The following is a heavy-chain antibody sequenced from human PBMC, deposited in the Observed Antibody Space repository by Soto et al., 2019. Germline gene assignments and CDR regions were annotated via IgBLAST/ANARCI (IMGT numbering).Heavy chain of an antibody. V-gene: IGHV3-33*01. CDR1: GFTFSSYG. D-gene: IGHD3-16*02. CDR3: AREKHDYIWGSYRYLDY. J-gene: IGHJ4*02. CDR2: IWYDGSNK. Sequence: QVQLVESGGGVVQPGRSLRLSCAASGFTFSSYGMHWVRQAPGKGLEWVAGIWYDGSNKYYADSVKGRFTISRDNSKNTLYLQMNSLRAQDTAVYYCAREKHDYIWGSYRYLDYWGQGTLVTVSS.